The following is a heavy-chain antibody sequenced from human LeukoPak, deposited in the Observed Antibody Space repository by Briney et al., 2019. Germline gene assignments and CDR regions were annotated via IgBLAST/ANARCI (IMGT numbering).Heavy chain of an antibody. V-gene: IGHV4-39*07. CDR3: ATSSPAPMGAFDI. Sequence: SETLSLTCTVSGGSISSSSYYWGWIRQPPGKGLEWIGAIYYSGSTYYNPSLKSRVTISLDTSKNQFSLKLSSVTAADTAVYYCATSSPAPMGAFDIWGQGTMVTVSS. CDR1: GGSISSSSYY. J-gene: IGHJ3*02. CDR2: IYYSGST. D-gene: IGHD2-2*01.